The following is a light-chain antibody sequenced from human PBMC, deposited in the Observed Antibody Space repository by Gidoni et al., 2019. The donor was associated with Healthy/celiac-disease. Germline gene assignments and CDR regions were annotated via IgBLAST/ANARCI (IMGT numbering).Light chain of an antibody. CDR2: GNS. CDR1: SSNSGAGYD. CDR3: QSYDSSLSGSRV. Sequence: QSVLTQPPSVSGAPGQRVTISCTGISSNSGAGYDVHWYQQLPGTAPKLLIYGNSNRPSGVPDRFSGSKSGTSASLAITGLQAEDEADYYCQSYDSSLSGSRVFGTGTKVTVL. J-gene: IGLJ1*01. V-gene: IGLV1-40*01.